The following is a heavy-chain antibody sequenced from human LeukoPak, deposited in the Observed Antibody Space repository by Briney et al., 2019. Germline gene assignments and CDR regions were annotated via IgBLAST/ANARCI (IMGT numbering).Heavy chain of an antibody. CDR2: IYTSGST. Sequence: PSETLSLTCTVSGGSISSYYWSWIRQPAGKGLEWIGRIYTSGSTNYNPSLKSRVTMSVDTSKNQFSLKLSSVTAADTAVYYCAGGRDYDSSGPGYFDYWGQGTLVTVSS. V-gene: IGHV4-4*07. CDR3: AGGRDYDSSGPGYFDY. D-gene: IGHD3-22*01. CDR1: GGSISSYY. J-gene: IGHJ4*02.